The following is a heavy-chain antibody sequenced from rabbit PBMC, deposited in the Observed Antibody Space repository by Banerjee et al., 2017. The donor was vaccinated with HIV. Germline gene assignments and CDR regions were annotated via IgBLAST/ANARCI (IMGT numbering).Heavy chain of an antibody. J-gene: IGHJ4*01. D-gene: IGHD4-1*01. Sequence: QLQLEESGGGLVKPGGTLTLTCKASGIDFSSDYYMCWVRQAPGKGLEWIACVLADSSDNTWYASWAKGRFTISKTSSTTVTLQMTSLTAADTATYFCARDLAGVIGWNFNLWGQGTLVTVS. CDR2: VLADSSDNT. CDR3: ARDLAGVIGWNFNL. CDR1: GIDFSSDYY. V-gene: IGHV1S45*01.